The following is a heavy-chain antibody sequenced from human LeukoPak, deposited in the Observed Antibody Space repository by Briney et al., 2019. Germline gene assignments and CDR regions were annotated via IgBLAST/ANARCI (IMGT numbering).Heavy chain of an antibody. CDR2: INPNSGGT. CDR3: ARVWYYYDSSGYPPAHYFDY. CDR1: GYTFTGYY. V-gene: IGHV1-2*06. D-gene: IGHD3-22*01. Sequence: GASVKVSCKASGYTFTGYYMHWVRQAPGQGREWMGRINPNSGGTNYAQKFQGRVTMTRDTSISTAYMELSRLRSDDTAVYYCARVWYYYDSSGYPPAHYFDYWGQGTLVTVSS. J-gene: IGHJ4*02.